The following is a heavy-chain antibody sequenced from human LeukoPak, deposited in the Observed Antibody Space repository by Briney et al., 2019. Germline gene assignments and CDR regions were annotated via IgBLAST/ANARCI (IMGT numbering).Heavy chain of an antibody. CDR1: GFTFSNYW. V-gene: IGHV3-74*01. J-gene: IGHJ6*02. Sequence: PGGSLRLSCAASGFTFSNYWMHWVRQAPGKGLVWASRINSDGSSTSYADSVKGRFTTSRDNAKNSLYLQMNSLRAEDTAVYYCARDWGYYYYYGMDVWGQGTTVTVSS. CDR3: ARDWGYYYYYGMDV. D-gene: IGHD3-16*01. CDR2: INSDGSST.